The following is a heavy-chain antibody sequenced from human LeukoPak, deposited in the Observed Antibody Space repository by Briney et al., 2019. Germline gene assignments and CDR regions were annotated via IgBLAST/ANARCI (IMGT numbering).Heavy chain of an antibody. Sequence: SETLSLTCTVSGGSITSYYWSWIRQSAGKGLEWIGRIYITGSTTYNPSLKSRVTISVDTSKNQFSLKLSSVTAADTAVYYCARRPLWFGELPDYWGQGTLVTVSS. CDR2: IYITGST. CDR3: ARRPLWFGELPDY. D-gene: IGHD3-10*01. J-gene: IGHJ4*02. V-gene: IGHV4-4*07. CDR1: GGSITSYY.